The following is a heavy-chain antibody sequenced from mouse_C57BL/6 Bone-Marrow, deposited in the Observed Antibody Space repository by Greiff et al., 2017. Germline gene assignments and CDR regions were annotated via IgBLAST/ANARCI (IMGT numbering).Heavy chain of an antibody. J-gene: IGHJ1*03. D-gene: IGHD1-1*01. CDR3: ARSPHYYGSSYQYFDV. Sequence: EVQRVESGPGLAKPSQTLSLTCSVTGYSITSDYWNWIRKFPGNKLEYMGYISYSGSTYYNPSLKSRISITRDTSKNQYYLQLNSVTTEDTATYYCARSPHYYGSSYQYFDVWGTGTTVTVSS. CDR1: GYSITSDY. V-gene: IGHV3-8*01. CDR2: ISYSGST.